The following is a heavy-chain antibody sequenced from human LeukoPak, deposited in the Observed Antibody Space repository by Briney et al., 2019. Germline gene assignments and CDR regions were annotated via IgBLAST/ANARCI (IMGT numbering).Heavy chain of an antibody. CDR2: IYSSGST. V-gene: IGHV4-30-4*01. CDR1: GGSIYRGDSY. Sequence: SEPLSLTCTVSGGSIYRGDSYWRWIRQPPGRGLEWIGYIYSSGSTYYNPSLKSRVTISVDTSKNQFSLRLSSVTAADTAVYYCARVGYSYGWNWGQGTLVTVSS. J-gene: IGHJ4*02. D-gene: IGHD5-18*01. CDR3: ARVGYSYGWN.